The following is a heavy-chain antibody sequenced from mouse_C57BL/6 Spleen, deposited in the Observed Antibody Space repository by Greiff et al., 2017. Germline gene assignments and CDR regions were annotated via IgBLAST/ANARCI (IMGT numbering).Heavy chain of an antibody. CDR2: IRSNSSNYAT. CDR3: VRGDYGSSRDWDFDV. CDR1: GFTFTTYA. V-gene: IGHV10-3*01. J-gene: IGHJ1*03. Sequence: VQLMESGGGLVQPKGSLKLSCAASGFTFTTYAMHWVRQAPGKGLEWVARIRSNSSNYATYYAASVKDSFTISRDDSHSMLYLQMNNLRTEDTAVYYGVRGDYGSSRDWDFDVWGTGTTGTGAS. D-gene: IGHD1-1*01.